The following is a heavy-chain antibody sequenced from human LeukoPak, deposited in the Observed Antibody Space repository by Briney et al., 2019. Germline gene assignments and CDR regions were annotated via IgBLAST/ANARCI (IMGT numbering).Heavy chain of an antibody. Sequence: GGSLRLSCAASDFTFSRYSMNWFRQAPGEGLEWVSSISSSGHDIYYADSVKGRFTISRDNAKNSLYLQMNSLRVEGTAVYYCARHGDGFYYGMDVWGQGTTVTVSS. D-gene: IGHD4-17*01. CDR3: ARHGDGFYYGMDV. V-gene: IGHV3-21*01. J-gene: IGHJ6*01. CDR1: DFTFSRYS. CDR2: ISSSGHDI.